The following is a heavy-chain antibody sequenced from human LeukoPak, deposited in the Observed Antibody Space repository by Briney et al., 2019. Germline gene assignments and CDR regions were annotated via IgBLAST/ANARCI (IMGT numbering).Heavy chain of an antibody. CDR1: GGSISSYY. V-gene: IGHV4-4*07. D-gene: IGHD3-3*01. CDR2: IYTSGST. CDR3: ARADVLRFLEWSNYFDY. J-gene: IGHJ4*02. Sequence: SETLSLTCTVSGGSISSYYWSWIRQPAGKGLEWIGRIYTSGSTNYNPSLKSRVTMSVDTSKNQFSLKLSSVTAADTAVYYCARADVLRFLEWSNYFDYWGQGTLVTVSS.